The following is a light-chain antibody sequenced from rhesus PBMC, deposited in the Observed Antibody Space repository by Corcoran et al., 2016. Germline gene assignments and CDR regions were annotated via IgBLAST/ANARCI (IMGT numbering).Light chain of an antibody. V-gene: IGKV1-22*01. CDR2: KAS. CDR3: LQYSSSPWT. J-gene: IGKJ1*01. Sequence: DIQMTQSPSSLSASVGDTVTITCRASQSISSWLAWYQQKPGKAPTLLFYKASSLQSGVPSRFSGSGSGTDFTLTIRSLQPEDFATYYCLQYSSSPWTFGQGTKVEIK. CDR1: QSISSW.